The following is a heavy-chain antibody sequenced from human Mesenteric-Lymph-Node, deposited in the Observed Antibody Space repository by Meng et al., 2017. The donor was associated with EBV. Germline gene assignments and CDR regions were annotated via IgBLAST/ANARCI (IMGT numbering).Heavy chain of an antibody. Sequence: QVHLRPWGAGLMKPSDTLSLPCAVYGGSFSGYYWSWIRQPPGKGLEWIGEINHSGSTNYNPSLKSRVTISVDTSKNQFSLKLSSVTAADTAVYYCARFGAILRGFDYWGQGTLVTVSS. V-gene: IGHV4-34*01. J-gene: IGHJ4*02. CDR3: ARFGAILRGFDY. CDR2: INHSGST. D-gene: IGHD3-10*01. CDR1: GGSFSGYY.